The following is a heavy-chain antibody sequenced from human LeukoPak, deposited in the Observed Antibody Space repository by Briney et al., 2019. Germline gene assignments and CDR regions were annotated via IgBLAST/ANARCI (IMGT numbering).Heavy chain of an antibody. CDR3: ARARYSSSSRYYYYYYMDV. Sequence: SETLSLTCTVSGGSISSYYWSWIRQPAGKGLEWIGRIYTSGSTNYKPSLKSRVTMSVDTSKNQFSLKLSSVTAADTAVYYCARARYSSSSRYYYYYYMDVWGKGTTVTVSS. V-gene: IGHV4-4*07. D-gene: IGHD6-6*01. J-gene: IGHJ6*03. CDR2: IYTSGST. CDR1: GGSISSYY.